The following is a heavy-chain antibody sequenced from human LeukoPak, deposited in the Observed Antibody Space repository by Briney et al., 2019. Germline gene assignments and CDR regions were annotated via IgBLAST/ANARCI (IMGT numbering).Heavy chain of an antibody. CDR3: AALHTGTFVDY. D-gene: IGHD4-17*01. V-gene: IGHV3-30*02. CDR1: GFSFSGYG. CDR2: IRYDGITK. Sequence: PGGSLRLSCAASGFSFSGYGMHWVRQVPGKGLEWVAFIRYDGITKFYIDSVKGRFAISRDNSKNTLSLQVNSLRTEDTAVYYCAALHTGTFVDYWGQGTLVTVSS. J-gene: IGHJ4*02.